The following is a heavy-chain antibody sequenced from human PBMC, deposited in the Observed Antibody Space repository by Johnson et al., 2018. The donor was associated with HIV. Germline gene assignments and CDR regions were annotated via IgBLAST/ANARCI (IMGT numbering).Heavy chain of an antibody. J-gene: IGHJ3*02. CDR2: INWNGGST. V-gene: IGHV3-20*04. Sequence: MQLVESGGGVVRPGGSLRLSCAASGFTFDNYGMSWVRQAPGKGLEWVSGINWNGGSTGYADSVKGRFTISRDNAKNSLYLQMNSLRAEDTALYYCARMVRYYYGSGSYYNVPCKDAFDIWGQGTMVTVSS. CDR1: GFTFDNYG. CDR3: ARMVRYYYGSGSYYNVPCKDAFDI. D-gene: IGHD3-10*01.